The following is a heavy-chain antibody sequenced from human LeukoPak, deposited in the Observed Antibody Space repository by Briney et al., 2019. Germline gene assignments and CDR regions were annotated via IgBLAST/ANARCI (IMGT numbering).Heavy chain of an antibody. CDR2: IYYSGST. Sequence: PSETLSLTCTVSGGSISSYYWSWIRQLPGKGLEWIGYIYYSGSTNYNPSLKSRVTISVDTSKSQFSLKLSSVTAADTAVYYCARDSESGSYAAYWGQGTLVTVSS. CDR3: ARDSESGSYAAY. D-gene: IGHD1-26*01. V-gene: IGHV4-59*01. J-gene: IGHJ4*02. CDR1: GGSISSYY.